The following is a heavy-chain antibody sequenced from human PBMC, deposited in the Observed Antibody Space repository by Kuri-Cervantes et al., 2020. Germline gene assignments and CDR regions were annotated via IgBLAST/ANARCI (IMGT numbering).Heavy chain of an antibody. V-gene: IGHV5-51*01. J-gene: IGHJ4*03. Sequence: GALRLSCKGSGYIFTNYWIGWVRQMPGKGLEWMGVIYPGDSDTKYSPSFQDHVTISADKSINTAYLQWSSLKASDTAIYYCARRGSYNFDFWGQGTTVIVSS. CDR1: GYIFTNYW. D-gene: IGHD3-16*01. CDR3: ARRGSYNFDF. CDR2: IYPGDSDT.